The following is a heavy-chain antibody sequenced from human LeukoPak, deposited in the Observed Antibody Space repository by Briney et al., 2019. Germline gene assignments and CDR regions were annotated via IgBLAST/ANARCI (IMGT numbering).Heavy chain of an antibody. CDR3: ARGLYYDYVWGSYRSH. Sequence: PGGSLRLSCAASGFTFSSYAMGWVRQAPGKGLEWVSAICGSGGSTYYADSVKGRFTISRDNAKNSLYLQMNSLRAEDTAVYYCARGLYYDYVWGSYRSHWGQGTLVTVSS. V-gene: IGHV3-23*01. CDR1: GFTFSSYA. J-gene: IGHJ4*02. D-gene: IGHD3-16*02. CDR2: ICGSGGST.